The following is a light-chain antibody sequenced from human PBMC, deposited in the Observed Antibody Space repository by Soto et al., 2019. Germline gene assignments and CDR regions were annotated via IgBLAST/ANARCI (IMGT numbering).Light chain of an antibody. CDR3: AAWDDSLSARYV. J-gene: IGLJ1*01. CDR1: SSNIGSNY. V-gene: IGLV1-47*01. Sequence: CVLTQPASGSRIPGRRGTISCSGSSSNIGSNYVYWYQQLPGTAPELLIYRNNQRPSGVPDRFSGSKSGTSASLAISGLRSEDEADYYCAAWDDSLSARYVFGTGTKVTVL. CDR2: RNN.